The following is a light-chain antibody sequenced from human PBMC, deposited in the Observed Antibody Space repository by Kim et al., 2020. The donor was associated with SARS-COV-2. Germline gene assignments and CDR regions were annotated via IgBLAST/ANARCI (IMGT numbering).Light chain of an antibody. CDR1: QSISAW. CDR2: KAS. Sequence: DIQMTQSPSTLSASVGDRVTITCRARQSISAWLAWYQQKPGKAPKLLIYKASSLQSGVPSRFSGSGSGTEFTLTISSLQPDDFATYYCQQYNYYPWTFGQGTKVEIK. V-gene: IGKV1-5*03. CDR3: QQYNYYPWT. J-gene: IGKJ1*01.